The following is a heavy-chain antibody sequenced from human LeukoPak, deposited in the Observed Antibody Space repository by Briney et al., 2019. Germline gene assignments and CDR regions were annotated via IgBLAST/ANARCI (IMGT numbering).Heavy chain of an antibody. CDR1: GFTFSSYW. CDR2: IKQDGSEK. D-gene: IGHD2-15*01. V-gene: IGHV3-7*01. Sequence: GGSLRLSCAASGFTFSSYWMSWVRQAPGKGLEWVANIKQDGSEKYYVGSVRGRFTISRDNAKNSLDLQMSSLRAEDTAVYYCARERGGYCSGAACYKAFDIWGQGTMVTVSS. CDR3: ARERGGYCSGAACYKAFDI. J-gene: IGHJ3*02.